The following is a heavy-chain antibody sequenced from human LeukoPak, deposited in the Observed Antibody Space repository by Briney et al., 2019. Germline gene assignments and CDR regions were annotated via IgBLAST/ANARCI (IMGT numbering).Heavy chain of an antibody. V-gene: IGHV1-2*02. CDR2: INPNSGGT. Sequence: ASVKVSCKASGYTFTGYYMHWVRQAPGQGLEWMGWINPNSGGTNYAQKFQGRVTMTRDTSISTAYMELSRLRSEDTAVYYCARGWLYYDSSGLEYFDYWGQGTLVTVSS. J-gene: IGHJ4*02. D-gene: IGHD3-22*01. CDR1: GYTFTGYY. CDR3: ARGWLYYDSSGLEYFDY.